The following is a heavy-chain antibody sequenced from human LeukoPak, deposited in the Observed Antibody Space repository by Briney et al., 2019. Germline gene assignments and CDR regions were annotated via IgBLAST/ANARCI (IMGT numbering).Heavy chain of an antibody. CDR2: INWNGRST. CDR1: GFTFDDYG. J-gene: IGHJ3*02. Sequence: SGGSLRLSCAASGFTFDDYGMSWVRQAPGKGLEWVSGINWNGRSTGYADSVKGRFTISRDNAENSLYLQMNSLRAEDTAVYYCARDQFIHAFDIWGQGTMVTVSS. D-gene: IGHD5-24*01. V-gene: IGHV3-20*04. CDR3: ARDQFIHAFDI.